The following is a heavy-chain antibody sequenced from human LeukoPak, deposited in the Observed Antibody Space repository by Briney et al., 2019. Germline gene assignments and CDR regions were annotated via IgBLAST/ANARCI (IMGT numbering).Heavy chain of an antibody. D-gene: IGHD4-17*01. J-gene: IGHJ6*03. CDR3: TVTTVTTYYYYYMDV. V-gene: IGHV4-38-2*02. Sequence: PSETLSLTCTVSGYSISSGYYWGWIRQPPGKGLAWLGSIYHSGSTYYNPSLKSRVTISVDTSKNQFSLKLSSVTAADTAVYYCTVTTVTTYYYYYMDVWGKGTTVTVSS. CDR2: IYHSGST. CDR1: GYSISSGYY.